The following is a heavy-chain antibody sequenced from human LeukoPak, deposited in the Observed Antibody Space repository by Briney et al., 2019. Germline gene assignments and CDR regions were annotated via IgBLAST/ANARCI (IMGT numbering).Heavy chain of an antibody. CDR1: GFTFDDYA. Sequence: GGSLRLSCAASGFTFDDYAMPWVRQAPGKGLEWVSGISWNSGSIGYADSVKGRFTISRDNAKNSLYLQMNSLRAEDTALYYCAKGSSGWFDAPPDYWGQGTLVTVSS. CDR2: ISWNSGSI. J-gene: IGHJ4*02. V-gene: IGHV3-9*01. CDR3: AKGSSGWFDAPPDY. D-gene: IGHD6-19*01.